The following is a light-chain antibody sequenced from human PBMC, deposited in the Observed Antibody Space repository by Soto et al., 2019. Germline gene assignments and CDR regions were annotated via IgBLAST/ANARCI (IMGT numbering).Light chain of an antibody. V-gene: IGKV3-20*01. CDR1: HDFXNN. CDR2: GAS. J-gene: IGKJ1*01. Sequence: IVLTQSPGTLSLSPGEGATLSCMARHDFXNNLVWYQQKPGQAPRLLXDGASSRATGSPDRFSGSGSGTDFTPTISRLEPEDFAVYYCQQYGSSMWTFGQGTKVDIK. CDR3: QQYGSSMWT.